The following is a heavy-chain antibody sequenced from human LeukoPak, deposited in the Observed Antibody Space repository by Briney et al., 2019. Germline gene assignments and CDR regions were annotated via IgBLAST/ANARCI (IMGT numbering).Heavy chain of an antibody. CDR3: ARGGIGDTGGYYLFVY. Sequence: GGSLRLSCAASGFTFSNYGLGWVRQAPGKGLEWVSAISGNSGSTYYADSVKGRFTISRDNSKNTLYLQMSSLRAEDTAVYYCARGGIGDTGGYYLFVYWGQGTRVTVSS. D-gene: IGHD3-22*01. V-gene: IGHV3-23*01. CDR1: GFTFSNYG. CDR2: ISGNSGST. J-gene: IGHJ4*02.